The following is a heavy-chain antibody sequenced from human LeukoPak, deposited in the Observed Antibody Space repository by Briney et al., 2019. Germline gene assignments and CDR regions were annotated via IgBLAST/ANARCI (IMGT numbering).Heavy chain of an antibody. CDR3: ARRKGSGSIKDWFDP. D-gene: IGHD6-19*01. V-gene: IGHV4-59*08. CDR1: GDSINSAY. Sequence: SETLSLTCTVSGDSINSAYWSWMRQPPGKGLEWIGYINYSGSASYNPSLKSRGTMSVDTSTNQFSLKLSSVTAADTAVYFCARRKGSGSIKDWFDPWGQGILVTVSS. CDR2: INYSGSA. J-gene: IGHJ5*02.